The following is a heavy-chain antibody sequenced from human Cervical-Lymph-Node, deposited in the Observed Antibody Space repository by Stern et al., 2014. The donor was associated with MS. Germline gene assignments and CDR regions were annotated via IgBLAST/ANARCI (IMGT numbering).Heavy chain of an antibody. D-gene: IGHD1-14*01. CDR2: IYPGESAT. J-gene: IGHJ4*02. CDR3: ARQTTAWASDV. V-gene: IGHV5-51*01. Sequence: MQLVESGAELIRPGESLKISCKGAGYKVSIYWIGWVRKMPGKGLEWVGIIYPGESATRCSPSLQGQVTMSDDKCNIDAYRRWSSLNASDTAKYFCARQTTAWASDVWGQGTLVTVSS. CDR1: GYKVSIYW.